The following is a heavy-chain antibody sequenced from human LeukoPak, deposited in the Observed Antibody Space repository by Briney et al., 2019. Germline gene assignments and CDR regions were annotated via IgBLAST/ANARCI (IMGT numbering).Heavy chain of an antibody. J-gene: IGHJ6*03. CDR2: ISWNSGSI. CDR3: ARVKLDSSGYWYYYYYMDV. D-gene: IGHD3-22*01. CDR1: GFTFSSYA. V-gene: IGHV3-20*04. Sequence: GGSLRLSCAASGFTFSSYAMSWVRQAPGKGLEWVSGISWNSGSIGYADSVKGRFTISRDNAKNSLYLQMNSLRAEDTAVYYCARVKLDSSGYWYYYYYMDVWGKGTTVTVSS.